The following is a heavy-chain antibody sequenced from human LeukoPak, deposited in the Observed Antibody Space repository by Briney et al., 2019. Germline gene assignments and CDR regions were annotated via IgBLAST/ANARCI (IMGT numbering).Heavy chain of an antibody. CDR2: ISSNGGST. V-gene: IGHV3-64*01. J-gene: IGHJ3*02. Sequence: PRGSLRLSCAASGFTFSSYAMHWVRQAPGKGPEYVSAISSNGGSTYYANSVKGRFTISRDNSKNTLYLQMGSLRAEDMAVYYCARATHNYDFWSGYYSDAFDIWGQGTMVTVSS. CDR3: ARATHNYDFWSGYYSDAFDI. CDR1: GFTFSSYA. D-gene: IGHD3-3*01.